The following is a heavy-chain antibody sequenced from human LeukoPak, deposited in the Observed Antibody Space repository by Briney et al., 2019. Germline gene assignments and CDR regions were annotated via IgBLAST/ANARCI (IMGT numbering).Heavy chain of an antibody. J-gene: IGHJ5*02. D-gene: IGHD6-19*01. V-gene: IGHV4-59*08. Sequence: SETLSLTCTVSGGSISSYYWSWIRQPPGKGLEWIGYIYYSGSTNYNPSLKSRVTISVDTSKNQFSLKLSSVTAADTAVYYCARCDSSGWSWFDPWGQGTLVTVSS. CDR2: IYYSGST. CDR1: GGSISSYY. CDR3: ARCDSSGWSWFDP.